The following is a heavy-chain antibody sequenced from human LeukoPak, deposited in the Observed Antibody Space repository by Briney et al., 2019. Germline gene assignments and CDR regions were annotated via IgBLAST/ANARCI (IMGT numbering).Heavy chain of an antibody. V-gene: IGHV1-2*06. CDR3: AREDDITIFGVVINPPDY. J-gene: IGHJ4*02. D-gene: IGHD3-3*01. CDR1: GYTFTGYY. Sequence: VASVKVSCKASGYTFTGYYMHWVRQAPGQGLEWMGRINPNSGGTNYAQKFQGRVTMTRDTSISTAYMELSRLRSDDTAVYYCAREDDITIFGVVINPPDYWGQGTLVTVSS. CDR2: INPNSGGT.